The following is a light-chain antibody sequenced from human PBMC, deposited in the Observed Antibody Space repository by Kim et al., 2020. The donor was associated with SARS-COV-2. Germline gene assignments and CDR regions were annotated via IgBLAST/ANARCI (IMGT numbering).Light chain of an antibody. Sequence: GQRVIISCSGADSNIGTNSVHWYQRLPETAPKVLIYFNNERPSGVPDRFSGSKSGASDSLAISDLQSDDEAEYFCATWDDNLNGVLFGGGTQLTVL. CDR1: DSNIGTNS. CDR3: ATWDDNLNGVL. V-gene: IGLV1-44*01. CDR2: FNN. J-gene: IGLJ3*02.